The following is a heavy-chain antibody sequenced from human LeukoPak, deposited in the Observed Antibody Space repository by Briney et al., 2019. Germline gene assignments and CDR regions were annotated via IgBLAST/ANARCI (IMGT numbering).Heavy chain of an antibody. V-gene: IGHV3-48*01. CDR2: ISSSSSTI. CDR1: GFTFSSYG. J-gene: IGHJ3*02. Sequence: GGSLRLSCAASGFTFSSYGMHWVRQAPGKGLEWVSYISSSSSTIYYADSVKGRFSISRDNAKNSLYLQMNSLRAEDTAVYYCARPQGIMGVTWAFDIWGQGTMVTVSS. CDR3: ARPQGIMGVTWAFDI. D-gene: IGHD1-26*01.